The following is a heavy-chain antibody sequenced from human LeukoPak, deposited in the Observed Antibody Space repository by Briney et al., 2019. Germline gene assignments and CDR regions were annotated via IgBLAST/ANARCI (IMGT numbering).Heavy chain of an antibody. CDR3: ASHIVVVPAAIDY. D-gene: IGHD2-2*01. Sequence: SETLSLTCTVSGYSISSGYYWGWIRQPPGKGLEWIGSIYHSGSTYYNPSLKSRVTISVDTSKNQFSLKLSSVTAADTAVYYCASHIVVVPAAIDYWGQGTLVTVSS. J-gene: IGHJ4*02. CDR2: IYHSGST. V-gene: IGHV4-38-2*02. CDR1: GYSISSGYY.